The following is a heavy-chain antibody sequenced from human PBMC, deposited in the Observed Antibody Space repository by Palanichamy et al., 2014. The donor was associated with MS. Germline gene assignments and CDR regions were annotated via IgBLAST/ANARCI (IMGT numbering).Heavy chain of an antibody. CDR2: IYYSGST. D-gene: IGHD6-6*01. J-gene: IGHJ4*02. Sequence: QLQLQESGPGLVKPSETLSLTCTVSGGSISSSSYYWGWIRQPPGKGLEWIGSIYYSGSTYYNPSLKSRVTISVDTSKNQFPLKLSSVTAADTAVYYCARLEAGEYSSSSWLVWDYWGQGTLVTVSS. CDR1: GGSISSSSYY. CDR3: ARLEAGEYSSSSWLVWDY. V-gene: IGHV4-39*01.